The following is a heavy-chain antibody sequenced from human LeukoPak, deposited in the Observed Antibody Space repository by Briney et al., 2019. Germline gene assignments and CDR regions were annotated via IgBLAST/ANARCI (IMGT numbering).Heavy chain of an antibody. CDR1: GFTFSSYA. V-gene: IGHV3-30*04. Sequence: GRSLRLSCAASGFTFSSYAFHWVRQAPGKGLEWVAVLSYDGGDKYYADSVKGRFTISRDNSKNTLYLQMNSLRADDTAVYYCARRGGYCSSTSCLYYYYGMDVWGKGTTVTVSS. CDR2: LSYDGGDK. CDR3: ARRGGYCSSTSCLYYYYGMDV. J-gene: IGHJ6*04. D-gene: IGHD2-2*01.